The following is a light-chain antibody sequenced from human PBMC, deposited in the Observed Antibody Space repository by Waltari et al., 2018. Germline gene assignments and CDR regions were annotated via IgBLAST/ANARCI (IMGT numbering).Light chain of an antibody. CDR1: QSIGRY. V-gene: IGKV3-20*01. CDR2: DVS. Sequence: EIVLTQSPGTVSLSPGERATLSCRASQSIGRYLAWYQQKPGQAPRLLIYDVSTRATGIPDRFSGSGSGTDCSLVISRLEPEDFAVYYCQKYVNLPATFGQGTKVEIK. J-gene: IGKJ1*01. CDR3: QKYVNLPAT.